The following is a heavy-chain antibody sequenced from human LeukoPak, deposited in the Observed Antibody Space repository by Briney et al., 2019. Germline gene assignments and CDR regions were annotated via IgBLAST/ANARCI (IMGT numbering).Heavy chain of an antibody. CDR3: ARERSPKGAAIYPIDY. J-gene: IGHJ4*02. V-gene: IGHV4-4*07. D-gene: IGHD2-2*01. CDR2: IYTSGST. Sequence: SETLSLTCTVSGGSISSYYWSWIRQPAGKGLEWIGRIYTSGSTNYNPSLNPRVTMSVDTSKNQFSLKLSSVTAADTAVYYCARERSPKGAAIYPIDYWGQGTLVTVSS. CDR1: GGSISSYY.